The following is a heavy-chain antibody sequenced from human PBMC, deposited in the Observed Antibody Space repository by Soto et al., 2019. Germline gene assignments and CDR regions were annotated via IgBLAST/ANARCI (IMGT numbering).Heavy chain of an antibody. CDR1: GGSISSGYYY. V-gene: IGHV4-30-4*01. CDR2: IFHSGNA. D-gene: IGHD1-1*01. CDR3: ARYKDYYALDV. J-gene: IGHJ6*02. Sequence: LSLPCTVSGGSISSGYYYWSWVRQPPGKGLEWIGYIFHSGNAYYNPSLESRLSISVDTSKNQFSLKLTSVTAADTAEYYCARYKDYYALDVWGPGTTVTVSS.